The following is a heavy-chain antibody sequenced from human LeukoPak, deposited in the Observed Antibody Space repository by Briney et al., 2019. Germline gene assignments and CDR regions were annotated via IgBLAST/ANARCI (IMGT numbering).Heavy chain of an antibody. CDR2: ISYDGSNK. Sequence: GRSLRLSCAASGFTFSSYAMHWVRQAPGKGLEWVAVISYDGSNKYYADSVKGRFTISRDNSKNTLYLQMSSLRAEDTAVYYCARSGTGEGSNYYYYGMDVWGKGNPGHRLL. J-gene: IGHJ6*04. D-gene: IGHD7-27*01. CDR3: ARSGTGEGSNYYYYGMDV. CDR1: GFTFSSYA. V-gene: IGHV3-30*04.